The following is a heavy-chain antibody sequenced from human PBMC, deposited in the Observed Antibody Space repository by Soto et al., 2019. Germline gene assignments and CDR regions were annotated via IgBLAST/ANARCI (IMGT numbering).Heavy chain of an antibody. CDR2: IRSKGHNYAT. CDR1: GFAFSGSA. D-gene: IGHD3-16*01. CDR3: TRDLFSYDYSGILWFDP. V-gene: IGHV3-73*01. Sequence: GSLRLSCAASGFAFSGSAMYWVRQASGKGPEWVGRIRSKGHNYATEYAASVKGRFTISRDDSKNTAYLQMDSLQTEDTAVYYCTRDLFSYDYSGILWFDPWGQGTLVTVSS. J-gene: IGHJ5*02.